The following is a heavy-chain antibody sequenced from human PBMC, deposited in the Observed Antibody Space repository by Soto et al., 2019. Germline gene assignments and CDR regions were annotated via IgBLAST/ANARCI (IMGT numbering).Heavy chain of an antibody. J-gene: IGHJ4*02. CDR2: VTLSGDYT. CDR3: ARVGYGDLAQ. Sequence: GGSLRLSCVASGFSFTSYAMAWVRQAPGMGLEWVCTVTLSGDYTYYADPVKGRFTISRDNSKNTVYLQLSSLRADDTAVYYCARVGYGDLAQWGQGTSVTVSS. V-gene: IGHV3-23*01. CDR1: GFSFTSYA. D-gene: IGHD4-17*01.